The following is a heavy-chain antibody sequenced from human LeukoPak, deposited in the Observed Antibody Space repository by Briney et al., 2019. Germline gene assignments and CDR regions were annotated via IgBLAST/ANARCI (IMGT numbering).Heavy chain of an antibody. J-gene: IGHJ4*02. CDR2: IYYSGST. V-gene: IGHV4-39*01. CDR3: ATWITMIVVVTSY. Sequence: SETLSLTCTVSGGSISGSSYYWGWIRQPPGKGLEWIGSIYYSGSTYYNPSLKSRVTISVDTSKNQFSLKLSSVTAAATAVYYCATWITMIVVVTSYWGQGTLVTVSS. D-gene: IGHD3-22*01. CDR1: GGSISGSSYY.